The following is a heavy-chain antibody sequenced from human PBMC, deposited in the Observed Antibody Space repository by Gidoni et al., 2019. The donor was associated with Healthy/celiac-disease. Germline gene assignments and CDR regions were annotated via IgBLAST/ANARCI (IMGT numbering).Heavy chain of an antibody. CDR1: GGSISSGGYY. J-gene: IGHJ3*02. CDR3: ARGGPGFSSWYSYSYGSNAFDI. Sequence: QLQESGPGLVKPSQTLSLTCTVSGGSISSGGYYWSWLRQHPGKGLEWIGYIYYSGSTYYHPSLKSRVTISVDTSKNQFSLKLSSVTAADTAVYYCARGGPGFSSWYSYSYGSNAFDIWGQGTMVTVSS. CDR2: IYYSGST. V-gene: IGHV4-31*03. D-gene: IGHD5-18*01.